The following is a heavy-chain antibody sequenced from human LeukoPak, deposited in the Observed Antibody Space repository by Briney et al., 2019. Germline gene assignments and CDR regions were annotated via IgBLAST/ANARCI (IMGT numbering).Heavy chain of an antibody. J-gene: IGHJ4*02. D-gene: IGHD4-17*01. CDR1: GFTFSSYA. V-gene: IGHV3-30*04. CDR2: ISYDGSNK. CDR3: ARDYGDYNYFDY. Sequence: GRSLRLSCAASGFTFSSYAMHWVRQAPGKGLEWVAVISYDGSNKYYADSVKGRFTISRDNSKNTLYLQMNSLRAEDTAVYYCARDYGDYNYFDYWGQGTLVTVSS.